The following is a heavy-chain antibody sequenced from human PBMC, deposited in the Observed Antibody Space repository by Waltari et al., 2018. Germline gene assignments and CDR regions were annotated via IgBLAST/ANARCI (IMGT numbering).Heavy chain of an antibody. Sequence: QVQLVQSGAEVVMPGASVKVSCKTSGYNFIDHYIPWVRQAPGQGLEWMGWINPKSGVADVAQNFRGRVAMTADTSITTAYLDLPSLTSDDTAVYFCARGGRHCGGDCFDSWGQETLVTVS. CDR2: INPKSGVA. D-gene: IGHD2-21*01. V-gene: IGHV1-2*02. CDR1: GYNFIDHY. J-gene: IGHJ4*02. CDR3: ARGGRHCGGDCFDS.